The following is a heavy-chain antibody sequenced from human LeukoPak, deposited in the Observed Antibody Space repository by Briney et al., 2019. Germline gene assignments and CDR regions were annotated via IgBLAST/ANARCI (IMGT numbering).Heavy chain of an antibody. CDR2: IYSSGST. D-gene: IGHD6-13*01. J-gene: IGHJ4*02. CDR1: GGSFSSYY. V-gene: IGHV4-39*07. CDR3: ARAEQQLVFYFDY. Sequence: SETLSLTCAVYGGSFSSYYWGWIRQPPGKGLEWIGSIYSSGSTYYNPSLKSRVTISVDTSKNQFSLKLSSVTAADTAVYYCARAEQQLVFYFDYWGQGTLVTVSS.